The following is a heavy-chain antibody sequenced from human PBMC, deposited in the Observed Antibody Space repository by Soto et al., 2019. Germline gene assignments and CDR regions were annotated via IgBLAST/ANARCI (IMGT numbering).Heavy chain of an antibody. CDR1: GFTFTSSA. D-gene: IGHD2-15*01. CDR2: IVVGSGNT. V-gene: IGHV1-58*01. Sequence: SVKVSCKASGFTFTSSAVQWVRQARGQRLEWIGWIVVGSGNTNYAQKFQERVTITRDMSTSTAYMELSSLRSEDTAVYYCAILTGDCSGGSCYSTDYYYYYYGMDVWGQGTTVTVSS. CDR3: AILTGDCSGGSCYSTDYYYYYYGMDV. J-gene: IGHJ6*02.